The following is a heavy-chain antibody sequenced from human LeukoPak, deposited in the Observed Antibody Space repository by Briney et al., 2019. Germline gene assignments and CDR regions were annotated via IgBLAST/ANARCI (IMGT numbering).Heavy chain of an antibody. Sequence: PSETLSLTYSVSGYSISSGYYWAWIRQPPGKGLEWIGVVYRTGNAYYNSSLKSRASISIDTSKNQFSLNLTSVTAADTAVYFCAKARGYGSGYFEYWGQGILVPVSS. CDR1: GYSISSGYY. V-gene: IGHV4-38-2*02. J-gene: IGHJ4*02. CDR2: VYRTGNA. CDR3: AKARGYGSGYFEY. D-gene: IGHD3-10*01.